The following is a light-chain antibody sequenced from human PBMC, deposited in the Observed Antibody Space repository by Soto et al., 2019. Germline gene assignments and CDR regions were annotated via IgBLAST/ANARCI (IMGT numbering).Light chain of an antibody. J-gene: IGLJ2*01. Sequence: QSALTQPASVSGSLGQSITISCTGTSSDVGSYNLVSWYQQYPGKAPKLIISEVDKRPSGVSYRFSGSKSDNTASLTISGLQAEDEADYYCCSCAGSDSFIFGGGTKLTVL. CDR2: EVD. CDR3: CSCAGSDSFI. CDR1: SSDVGSYNL. V-gene: IGLV2-23*02.